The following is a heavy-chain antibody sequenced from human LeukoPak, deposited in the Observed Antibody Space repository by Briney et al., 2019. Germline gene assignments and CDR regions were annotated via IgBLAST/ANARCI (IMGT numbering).Heavy chain of an antibody. CDR3: ARLADLGPARGYYMDV. J-gene: IGHJ6*03. CDR2: IYPGDSDT. Sequence: GESLKISCKGSGYSFTSYWIGWVRQMPGKGLEWVGTIYPGDSDTRYSPSFQGQVTISADKSISTAYLQWSSLKASDTAMYYCARLADLGPARGYYMDVWGKGTTVTVSS. D-gene: IGHD3-16*01. V-gene: IGHV5-51*01. CDR1: GYSFTSYW.